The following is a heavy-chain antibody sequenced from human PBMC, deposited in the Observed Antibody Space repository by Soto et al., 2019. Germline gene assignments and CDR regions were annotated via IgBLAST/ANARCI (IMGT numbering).Heavy chain of an antibody. CDR3: AKSPNFYCSSYHCYKYYFDY. Sequence: PGGSLRLSCAASGFTFNTFGMHWVRQAPGKGLEWVAVISYDGSDKYYSDSVRGRFTISRDNSMNTLYLQMNSLRTEDTAVYYCAKSPNFYCSSYHCYKYYFDYCGQGTLVTVSS. CDR1: GFTFNTFG. V-gene: IGHV3-30*18. J-gene: IGHJ4*02. D-gene: IGHD2-2*01. CDR2: ISYDGSDK.